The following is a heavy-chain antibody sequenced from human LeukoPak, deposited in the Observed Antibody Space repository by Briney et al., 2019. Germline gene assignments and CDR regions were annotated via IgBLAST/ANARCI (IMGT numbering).Heavy chain of an antibody. Sequence: SVKVSCKASGGTFSSYAISWVRQAPGQGLEWMGRIIPILGIANYAQKFQGRVTITADKSTSTAYMELSSLRSEDTAVYYCASGGRSIAAPFGYWGQGTLVTVSS. CDR3: ASGGRSIAAPFGY. J-gene: IGHJ4*02. V-gene: IGHV1-69*04. CDR1: GGTFSSYA. CDR2: IIPILGIA. D-gene: IGHD6-6*01.